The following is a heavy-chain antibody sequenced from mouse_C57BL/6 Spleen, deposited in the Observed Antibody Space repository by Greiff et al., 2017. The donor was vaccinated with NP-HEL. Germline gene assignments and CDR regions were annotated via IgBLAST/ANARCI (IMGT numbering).Heavy chain of an antibody. CDR2: INPNNGGT. CDR3: AREEGYYGSSPSWFAY. V-gene: IGHV1-22*01. D-gene: IGHD1-1*01. Sequence: EVQLVESGPELVKPGASVKMSCKASGYTFTDYNMHWVKQSHGKSLEWIGYINPNNGGTSYNQKFKGKATLTVNKSSSTAYMELRSLTSEDSAVYYCAREEGYYGSSPSWFAYWGKGTLVTVSA. J-gene: IGHJ3*01. CDR1: GYTFTDYN.